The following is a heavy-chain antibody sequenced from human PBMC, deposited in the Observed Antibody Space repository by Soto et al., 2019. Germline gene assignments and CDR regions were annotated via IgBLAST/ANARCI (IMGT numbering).Heavy chain of an antibody. CDR3: VMVDNYVTPTPQDV. V-gene: IGHV1-18*01. CDR1: GYIFVNYG. D-gene: IGHD3-16*01. CDR2: ISPYTGNT. Sequence: QVQLVQSGDEVKKPGASVKVSCKASGYIFVNYGIAWVRQAPGQGLEWMGRISPYTGNTHSATKVQGRLTMTTDTSTSTAYMDLGSLTSDDTAVYYCVMVDNYVTPTPQDVRGQGTTVTISS. J-gene: IGHJ6*01.